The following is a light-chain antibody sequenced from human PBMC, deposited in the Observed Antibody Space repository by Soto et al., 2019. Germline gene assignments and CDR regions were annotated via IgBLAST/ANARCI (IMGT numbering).Light chain of an antibody. CDR1: QGISSN. V-gene: IGKV1-9*01. J-gene: IGKJ5*01. CDR2: AAS. Sequence: ILFAPAPSSLSGSVGDRVTITCRASQGISSNLAWYQKKPGKAPKVLINAASTLQSGVPSRCSGSGSGTDFTLTISSLQPEDFATYYCQQLKSYPITFGQGTRLEIK. CDR3: QQLKSYPIT.